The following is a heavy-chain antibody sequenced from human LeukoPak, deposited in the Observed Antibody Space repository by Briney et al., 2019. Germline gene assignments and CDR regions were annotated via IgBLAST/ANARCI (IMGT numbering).Heavy chain of an antibody. J-gene: IGHJ3*02. Sequence: SETLSLTCTVSGGSINLYYWSWIRQPPGKGLEWIGYFYDTRSPKYNPSLERRVTISVDMSRKQFSLNISSVTTADSAVYYCARGYYDSSGSSNTFDIWGQGTTVIVSS. CDR2: FYDTRSP. CDR1: GGSINLYY. D-gene: IGHD3-22*01. V-gene: IGHV4-59*01. CDR3: ARGYYDSSGSSNTFDI.